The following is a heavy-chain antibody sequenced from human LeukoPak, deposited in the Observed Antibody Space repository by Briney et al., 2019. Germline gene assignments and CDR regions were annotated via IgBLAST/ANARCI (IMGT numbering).Heavy chain of an antibody. CDR2: INSDGSST. D-gene: IGHD2-15*01. CDR3: ASFHPVRYCSGGSCYGLDY. J-gene: IGHJ4*02. CDR1: GFTFSNYW. Sequence: PGGSLRLSCAASGFTFSNYWMHWVRQPPGKGLVWVSRINSDGSSTSYADSVKGRFTISRDNAKNTLYLQLNSLRAEDTAVYYCASFHPVRYCSGGSCYGLDYWGQGTLVTVSS. V-gene: IGHV3-74*01.